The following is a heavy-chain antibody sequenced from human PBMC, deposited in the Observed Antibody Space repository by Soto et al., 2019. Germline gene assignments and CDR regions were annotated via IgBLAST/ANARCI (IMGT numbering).Heavy chain of an antibody. CDR1: GYIFSRYA. J-gene: IGHJ4*02. Sequence: ASVKVSCKASGYIFSRYAMHWVRQAPGQRLEWMGWIDAGNGNTKYSKNLQGRVTITRDTSATTAYMEPSSLTSEDTAVYYCARDRNYDSSGYYGSRGQGTLVTVSS. CDR2: IDAGNGNT. D-gene: IGHD3-22*01. CDR3: ARDRNYDSSGYYGS. V-gene: IGHV1-3*01.